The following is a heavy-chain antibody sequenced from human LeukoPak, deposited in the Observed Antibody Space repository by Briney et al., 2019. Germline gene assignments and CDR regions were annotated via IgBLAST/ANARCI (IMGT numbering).Heavy chain of an antibody. CDR1: GGSFSGYY. D-gene: IGHD2-15*01. J-gene: IGHJ3*02. Sequence: SETLSLTCAVYGGSFSGYYWSWIRQPPGKGLEWIGEINHSGSTNYNPSLKSRVTISVDTSKNQFSLKLSSVTAADTAVNYCARDPGYCSGGSCYGHDAFDIWGQGTMVTVSS. CDR2: INHSGST. V-gene: IGHV4-34*01. CDR3: ARDPGYCSGGSCYGHDAFDI.